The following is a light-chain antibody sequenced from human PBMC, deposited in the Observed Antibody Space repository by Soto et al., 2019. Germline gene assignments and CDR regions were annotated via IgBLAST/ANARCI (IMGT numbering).Light chain of an antibody. V-gene: IGKV3-20*01. CDR1: QSVSSSY. Sequence: IVLTHSPATLSLKKRDRATLSCRASQSVSSSYLAWYQHKPGQAPRRLIHGASSRVTGIPDRFSGSGSGTDFTLTIIRVEDEDCALCYFQQYQSITFGDGTKV. J-gene: IGKJ4*01. CDR2: GAS. CDR3: QQYQSIT.